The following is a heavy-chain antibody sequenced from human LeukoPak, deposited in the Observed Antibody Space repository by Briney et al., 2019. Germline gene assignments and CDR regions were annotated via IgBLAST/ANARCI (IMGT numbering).Heavy chain of an antibody. V-gene: IGHV3-21*01. CDR1: GFTFSSYA. D-gene: IGHD3-9*01. CDR3: ARDREYYDILTGQTKDYYYYGMDV. J-gene: IGHJ6*02. Sequence: GGSLRLSCAASGFTFSSYAMSWVRQAPGKGLEWVSSISSSSSYIYYADSVKGRFTISRDNAKNSLYLQMNSLRAEDTAVYYCARDREYYDILTGQTKDYYYYGMDVWGQGTTVTVSS. CDR2: ISSSSSYI.